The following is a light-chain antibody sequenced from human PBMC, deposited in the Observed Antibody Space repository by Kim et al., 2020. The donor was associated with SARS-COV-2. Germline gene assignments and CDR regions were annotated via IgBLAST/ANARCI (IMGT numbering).Light chain of an antibody. CDR2: DAS. CDR3: QQRSSWPLT. V-gene: IGKV3-11*01. Sequence: DIVLTRSPATLSLSPAERATLSCRASQSVSTYLAWYQQRSGQAPRVLIYDASNRATGIPARFSGSGSGTDFTLTISSLQPEDFAVYYCQQRSSWPLTFGGGTKVDIK. J-gene: IGKJ4*01. CDR1: QSVSTY.